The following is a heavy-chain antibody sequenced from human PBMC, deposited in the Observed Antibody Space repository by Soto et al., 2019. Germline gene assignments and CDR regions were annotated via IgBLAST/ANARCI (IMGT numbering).Heavy chain of an antibody. V-gene: IGHV1-3*01. Sequence: GASVKVSCKASGYTFTSYAMHWVRQAPGQRLEWMGWMNAGSGNTEYAQKFQGRATMTRNTSASTAYMELSSLRSEDTAVYYCARTLYGDNVDYWGQGTLVTVSS. CDR3: ARTLYGDNVDY. D-gene: IGHD4-17*01. CDR1: GYTFTSYA. CDR2: MNAGSGNT. J-gene: IGHJ4*02.